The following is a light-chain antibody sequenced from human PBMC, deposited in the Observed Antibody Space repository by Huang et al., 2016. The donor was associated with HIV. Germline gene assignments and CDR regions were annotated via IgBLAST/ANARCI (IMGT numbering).Light chain of an antibody. CDR1: QSIRTA. J-gene: IGKJ1*01. CDR3: QQYKTYPWT. V-gene: IGKV1-5*01. CDR2: DAS. Sequence: DIQMTQSPSTLSASVGVRLTITCRASQSIRTALAWYPRKPGKAPKLLLYDASSLDSDVPSRFSGSVSGTEFTLTISSLQPDDFATYYCQQYKTYPWTFGQGTKVEIK.